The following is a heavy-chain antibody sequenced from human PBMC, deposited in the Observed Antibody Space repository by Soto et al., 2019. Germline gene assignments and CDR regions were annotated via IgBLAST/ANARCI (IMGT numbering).Heavy chain of an antibody. V-gene: IGHV4-4*07. CDR2: IYPSGRT. D-gene: IGHD5-18*01. J-gene: IGHJ2*01. CDR1: GGSIRNYY. CDR3: ASDYDVNTALDYWYFDR. Sequence: QVQLQESGPGLVKPSETLSLTCTVSGGSIRNYYWAWIRQSAGKGLEWIGRIYPSGRTHYNPSLTGRVSMSIDMSTNQCSLRLTSVTAADTATYYCASDYDVNTALDYWYFDRWCRGTLVTVSS.